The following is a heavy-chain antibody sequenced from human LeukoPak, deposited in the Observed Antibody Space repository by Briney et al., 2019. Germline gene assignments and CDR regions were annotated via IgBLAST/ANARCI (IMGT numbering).Heavy chain of an antibody. CDR1: GGSFSGYY. Sequence: SETLSLTCAVYGGSFSGYYWSWIRQPPGKGLEWIGEINHCGSTNYNPPLKSRVTISVDTSKNQFSLKLSSVTAADTAVYYCARDRHRSHYYDSSGDAFDIWGQGTMVTVSS. CDR3: ARDRHRSHYYDSSGDAFDI. D-gene: IGHD3-22*01. J-gene: IGHJ3*02. CDR2: INHCGST. V-gene: IGHV4-34*01.